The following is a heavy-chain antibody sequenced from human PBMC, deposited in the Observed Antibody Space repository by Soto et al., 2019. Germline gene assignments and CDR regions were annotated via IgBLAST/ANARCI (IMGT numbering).Heavy chain of an antibody. V-gene: IGHV3-23*01. J-gene: IGHJ4*02. Sequence: EVQLLESGGGLVQPGGSLRLSCAASGFTFSSYAMSWVRQAPGKGLEWVSAISGSGGSTYYADSVKGRFTISRDNSKYTLYLQMNSLRAEDAAVYYCAKEVAPAWYSSGWPELLTRRNSVSPSSDYWGQGTLVTVSS. CDR1: GFTFSSYA. D-gene: IGHD6-19*01. CDR3: AKEVAPAWYSSGWPELLTRRNSVSPSSDY. CDR2: ISGSGGST.